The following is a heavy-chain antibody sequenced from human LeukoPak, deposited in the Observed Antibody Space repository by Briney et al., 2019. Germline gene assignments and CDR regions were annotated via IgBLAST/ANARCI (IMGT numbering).Heavy chain of an antibody. D-gene: IGHD4-17*01. CDR1: GGSISSYY. J-gene: IGHJ4*02. Sequence: PSETLSLTCTVSGGSISSYYWSWIRQPPGKGLEWIGYIYTSGSTNYNPSLKSRVTISVDTSKNQFSLKLSSVTAADTAVYYRARSHGDYFDYWGQGTLVTVSS. CDR2: IYTSGST. V-gene: IGHV4-4*09. CDR3: ARSHGDYFDY.